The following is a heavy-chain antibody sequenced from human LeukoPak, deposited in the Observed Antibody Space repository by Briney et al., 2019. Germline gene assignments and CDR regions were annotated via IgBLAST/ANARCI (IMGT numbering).Heavy chain of an antibody. CDR3: ARETKYDILTGFARDAFDI. D-gene: IGHD3-9*01. Sequence: PSETLSLTCTVSGGSISSYYWSWIRQPAGKGLEWIGRIYTSGSTNYNPSLKSRVTMSVDTSKNPFSLKLSSVTAADTAVYYCARETKYDILTGFARDAFDIWGQGTMVTVSS. V-gene: IGHV4-4*07. CDR2: IYTSGST. J-gene: IGHJ3*02. CDR1: GGSISSYY.